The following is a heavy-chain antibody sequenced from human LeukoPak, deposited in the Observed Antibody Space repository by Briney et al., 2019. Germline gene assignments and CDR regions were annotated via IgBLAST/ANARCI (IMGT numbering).Heavy chain of an antibody. CDR2: ISSSSSTI. V-gene: IGHV3-48*04. D-gene: IGHD3-10*02. CDR3: AELGITMIGGV. CDR1: GFTFSSCS. Sequence: GGSLRLSCAASGFTFSSCSMNWVRQAPGKGLEWVSYISSSSSTIYYADSVKGRFTISRDNAKNSLYLQMNSLRAEDTAVYYCAELGITMIGGVWGKGTTVTVSS. J-gene: IGHJ6*04.